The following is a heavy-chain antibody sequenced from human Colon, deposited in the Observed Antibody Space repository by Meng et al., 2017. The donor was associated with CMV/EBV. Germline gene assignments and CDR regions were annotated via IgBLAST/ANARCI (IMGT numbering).Heavy chain of an antibody. CDR2: INPNSGVT. J-gene: IGHJ4*02. Sequence: ASVKVSCKASGYTFSGFYIHWVRQAPGGGLEWMGSINPNSGVTNYAQKFRGRVTMTGDTSIDTAYMELTSLRSDDTAVYYCASLPFPYCTTSTCYNSGDYWGQGTLVTVSS. CDR3: ASLPFPYCTTSTCYNSGDY. V-gene: IGHV1-2*02. CDR1: GYTFSGFY. D-gene: IGHD2-2*02.